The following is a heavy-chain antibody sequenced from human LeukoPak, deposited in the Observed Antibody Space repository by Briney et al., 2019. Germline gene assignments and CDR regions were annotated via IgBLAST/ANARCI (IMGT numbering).Heavy chain of an antibody. D-gene: IGHD4-17*01. Sequence: PSETLSLTCAVSGGSITRGYSSWNWIRQPPGKGLEWIGYIYHGGRPYYNPSLKSRVTMSVDKSNNHFSLILTSVTAADTAVYYCARGYGHSPEGLDPWGQGTLVIVSS. CDR2: IYHGGRP. CDR1: GGSITRGYSS. V-gene: IGHV4-30-2*01. CDR3: ARGYGHSPEGLDP. J-gene: IGHJ5*02.